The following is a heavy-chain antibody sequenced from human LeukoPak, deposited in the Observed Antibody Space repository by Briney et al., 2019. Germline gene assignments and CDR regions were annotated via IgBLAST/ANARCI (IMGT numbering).Heavy chain of an antibody. Sequence: WASVKVSCKASGYTFSNHGVSWVRQAPGQGFEWMGWISAYNGNTNYAQKFQGRVTMTTDTSTSTAYMELRSLRSDDTAVYYCARGANTDAFDIWGQGTMVTIFS. CDR1: GYTFSNHG. CDR3: ARGANTDAFDI. J-gene: IGHJ3*02. V-gene: IGHV1-18*01. D-gene: IGHD4/OR15-4a*01. CDR2: ISAYNGNT.